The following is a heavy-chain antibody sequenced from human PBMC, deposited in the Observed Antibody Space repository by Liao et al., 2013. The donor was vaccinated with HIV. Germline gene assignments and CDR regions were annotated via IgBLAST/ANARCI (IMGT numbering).Heavy chain of an antibody. CDR1: DESFSDYY. D-gene: IGHD3-10*01. CDR3: TRGPLWFGDYCTPPRPAFDY. CDR2: INHSGST. Sequence: QVQLQQWGAGLLKPSETLSLTCAVYDESFSDYYWSWIRQPPGKGLEWIGEINHSGSTNYNPSLKSRVTISVDTSKNQFSLKLSSVTAADTAVYYCTRGPLWFGDYCTPPRPAFDYWGQGTLVTVSS. V-gene: IGHV4-34*02. J-gene: IGHJ4*02.